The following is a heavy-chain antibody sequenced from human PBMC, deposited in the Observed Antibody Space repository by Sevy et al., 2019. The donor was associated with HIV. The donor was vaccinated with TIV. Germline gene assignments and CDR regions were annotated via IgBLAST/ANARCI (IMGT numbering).Heavy chain of an antibody. CDR2: IYPGDSDT. CDR3: ARQRDGITMVRGVIITRPLYDY. V-gene: IGHV5-51*01. J-gene: IGHJ4*02. CDR1: GYSFTSYW. Sequence: GESLKISCKGSGYSFTSYWIGWVRQMPGKGLEWMGIIYPGDSDTRYSPSFQGQVTISADKSISTAYLQRSSLKASDTAMYYCARQRDGITMVRGVIITRPLYDYWGQGTLVTVSS. D-gene: IGHD3-10*01.